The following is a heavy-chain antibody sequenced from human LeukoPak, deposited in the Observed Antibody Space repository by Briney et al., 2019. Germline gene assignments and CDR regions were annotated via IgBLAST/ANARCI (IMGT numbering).Heavy chain of an antibody. D-gene: IGHD6-19*01. J-gene: IGHJ4*02. CDR1: GGSISSYY. CDR2: IYYSGGT. CDR3: ARGVSVAGTGFAY. V-gene: IGHV4-59*01. Sequence: SETLSLTCTVSGGSISSYYWSWIRQPPGKGLEWIGYIYYSGGTNYNPSLKSRVTISVGTSKNQFSLKLSSVTAADTAVYYCARGVSVAGTGFAYWGQGTLVTVSS.